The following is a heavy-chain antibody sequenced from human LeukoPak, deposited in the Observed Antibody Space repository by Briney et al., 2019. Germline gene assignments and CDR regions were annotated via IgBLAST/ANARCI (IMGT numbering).Heavy chain of an antibody. CDR2: IYYSGST. J-gene: IGHJ4*02. CDR1: GGSFSGYY. V-gene: IGHV4-34*01. Sequence: SETLSLTCAVYGGSFSGYYWSWIRQPPGKGLEWIGSIYYSGSTYYNPSLKSRVTISVDTSKNQFSLKLSSVTAADTAVYYCARSNVVGARRIFDYWGQGTLVTVSS. CDR3: ARSNVVGARRIFDY. D-gene: IGHD1-26*01.